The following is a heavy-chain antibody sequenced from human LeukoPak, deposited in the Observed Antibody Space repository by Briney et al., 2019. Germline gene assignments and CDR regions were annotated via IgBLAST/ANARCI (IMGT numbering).Heavy chain of an antibody. J-gene: IGHJ4*02. CDR3: AKDTGYYGSGPDY. V-gene: IGHV3-9*01. D-gene: IGHD3-10*01. CDR1: GFTVSSNY. CDR2: ISWNSGSI. Sequence: GGSLRLSCAASGFTVSSNYMSWVRQAPGKGLEWVSGISWNSGSIGYADSVKGRFTISRDNAKNSLYLQMNSLRAEDTAFYYCAKDTGYYGSGPDYWGQGTLVTVSS.